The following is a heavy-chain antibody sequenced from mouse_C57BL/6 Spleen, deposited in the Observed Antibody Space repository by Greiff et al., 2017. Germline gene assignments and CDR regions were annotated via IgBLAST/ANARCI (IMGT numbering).Heavy chain of an antibody. J-gene: IGHJ1*03. Sequence: VQLQQSGPELVQPGASVKMSCKASGYTFTDYNMHWVKQSHGKSLEWIGYINPNNGGTSYNQKFKGKATLTVNKSSSTAYMELRSLISEDSAVYDCARSCFYYYGSSSWDFDVWGTGTTVTVAS. D-gene: IGHD1-1*01. V-gene: IGHV1-22*01. CDR1: GYTFTDYN. CDR3: ARSCFYYYGSSSWDFDV. CDR2: INPNNGGT.